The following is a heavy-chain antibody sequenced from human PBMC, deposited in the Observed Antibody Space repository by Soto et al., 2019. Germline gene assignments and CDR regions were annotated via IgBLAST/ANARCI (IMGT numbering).Heavy chain of an antibody. V-gene: IGHV4-39*01. CDR2: IYYSGST. CDR3: ARRSSNYAYYYYYGMDV. Sequence: SETLSLTCTVSGGSISSSSYYWGWIRQPPGKGLEWIGSIYYSGSTYYNPSLKSRVTISVDTSKNQFSLKLSSVTAADTAVYYCARRSSNYAYYYYYGMDVWGQGTTVTVSS. CDR1: GGSISSSSYY. J-gene: IGHJ6*02. D-gene: IGHD4-4*01.